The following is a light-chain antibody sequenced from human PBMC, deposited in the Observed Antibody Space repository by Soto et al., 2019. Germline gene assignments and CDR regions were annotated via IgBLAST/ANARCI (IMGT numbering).Light chain of an antibody. V-gene: IGLV2-11*01. CDR2: DVN. J-gene: IGLJ1*01. CDR1: SSDVGAYDS. Sequence: QSALTQPRSVSGSPGQSVTLSCTGTSSDVGAYDSVSWYQQHPGKAPKLMISDVNKRPSGVPDRFSGSKSGNTASLTISGLQAEDEADYYCCSYAGRPYVFGTGTQLTVL. CDR3: CSYAGRPYV.